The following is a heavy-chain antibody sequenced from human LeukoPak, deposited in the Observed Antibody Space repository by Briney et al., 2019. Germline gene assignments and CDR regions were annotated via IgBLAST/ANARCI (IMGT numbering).Heavy chain of an antibody. D-gene: IGHD6-13*01. V-gene: IGHV4-34*01. CDR2: INHSGST. CDR1: GGSFSGYY. CDR3: ARRSSWYTYYFDY. J-gene: IGHJ4*02. Sequence: PSETLSLTCAVYGGSFSGYYWSWIRQPPGKGPEWIGEINHSGSTNYNPSLKSRVTISVDTSKNQFSLKLSSVTAADTAVYYCARRSSWYTYYFDYWGQGTLVTVSS.